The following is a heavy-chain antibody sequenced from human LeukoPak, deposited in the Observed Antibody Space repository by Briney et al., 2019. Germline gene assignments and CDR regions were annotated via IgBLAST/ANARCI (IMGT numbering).Heavy chain of an antibody. Sequence: GGSLRLSCAASGFPFSSYWMHWVRQAPGKGLVWVSRINSDGSSTSYADSVKGRFTISRDNAKNTLYLQMNSLRAEDTPVYYCARDRSGSYFDYWGQGTLVTVSS. V-gene: IGHV3-74*01. CDR1: GFPFSSYW. CDR2: INSDGSST. J-gene: IGHJ4*02. D-gene: IGHD1-26*01. CDR3: ARDRSGSYFDY.